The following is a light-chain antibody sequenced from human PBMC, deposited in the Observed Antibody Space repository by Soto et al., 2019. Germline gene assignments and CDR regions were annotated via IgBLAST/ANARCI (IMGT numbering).Light chain of an antibody. CDR3: QHRSKGIT. CDR2: NAS. CDR1: QRGSSY. J-gene: IGKJ5*01. Sequence: EIVLTQSPATLSLSPGERATLSCRASQRGSSYLVWYQQKPGQAPTPLIYNASNRATGIPARFSGSGSGTDFTPTFSSLQPEDVAMYYGQHRSKGITVGQGARLEIK. V-gene: IGKV3-11*01.